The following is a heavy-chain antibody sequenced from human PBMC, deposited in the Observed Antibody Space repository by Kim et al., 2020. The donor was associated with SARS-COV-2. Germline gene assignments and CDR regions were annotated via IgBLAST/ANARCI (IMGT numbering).Heavy chain of an antibody. CDR3: ARPYYDFWSGYPNPFDY. Sequence: ASVKVSCKASGYTFTSYDINWVRQATGQGLEWMGWMNPNSGNTGYAQKFQGRVTMTRNTSISTAYMELSSLRSEDTAVYYCARPYYDFWSGYPNPFDYWGQGSLVTVSS. CDR2: MNPNSGNT. J-gene: IGHJ4*02. CDR1: GYTFTSYD. D-gene: IGHD3-3*01. V-gene: IGHV1-8*01.